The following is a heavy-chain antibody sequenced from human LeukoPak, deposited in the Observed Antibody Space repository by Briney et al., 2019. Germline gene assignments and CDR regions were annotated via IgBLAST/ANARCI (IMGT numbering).Heavy chain of an antibody. CDR3: AKGRGGNCYSSIDY. V-gene: IGHV3-23*01. CDR1: GFTFSNYA. Sequence: GGSLRLSCAASGFTFSNYAMSWVRQAPGKGLEWVSVISDSGGSTYFADSVKGRFTISRDKSKNTLYLQMNSLRAEDTAVYYCAKGRGGNCYSSIDYWGLGTLVTVSS. D-gene: IGHD2-15*01. J-gene: IGHJ4*02. CDR2: ISDSGGST.